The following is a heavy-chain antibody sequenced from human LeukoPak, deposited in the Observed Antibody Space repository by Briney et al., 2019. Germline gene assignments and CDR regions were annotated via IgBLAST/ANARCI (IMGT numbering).Heavy chain of an antibody. V-gene: IGHV4-34*01. J-gene: IGHJ4*02. CDR1: GGSFSGYY. CDR3: ARGSSGIISWIYRYSGSSVYFDY. Sequence: PSETLSLTCAVYGGSFSGYYWSWIRQPPGKGLEWIGEIHHSGSTNYNPSLKSRVTISVDMSKNQFSLKLSSVTAADTAVYYCARGSSGIISWIYRYSGSSVYFDYWGQGTLVTVSS. CDR2: IHHSGST. D-gene: IGHD1-26*01.